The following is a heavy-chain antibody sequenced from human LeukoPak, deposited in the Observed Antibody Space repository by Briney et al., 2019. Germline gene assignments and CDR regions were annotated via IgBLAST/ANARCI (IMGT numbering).Heavy chain of an antibody. J-gene: IGHJ6*02. D-gene: IGHD1-26*01. V-gene: IGHV1-8*01. CDR2: MNPNSGNT. CDR1: GCTFTSYD. CDR3: ARFPAQWELLRPYYYYGMDV. Sequence: ASVKVSCKASGCTFTSYDINWVRQATGQGLEWMGWMNPNSGNTGYAQKFQGRVTMTRNTSISTAYMELSSLRSEDTAVYYCARFPAQWELLRPYYYYGMDVWGQGTTVTVSS.